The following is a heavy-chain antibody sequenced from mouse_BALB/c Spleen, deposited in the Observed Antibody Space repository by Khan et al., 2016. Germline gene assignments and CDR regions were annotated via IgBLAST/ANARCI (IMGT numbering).Heavy chain of an antibody. D-gene: IGHD2-1*01. CDR2: INTNTGEP. Sequence: QIQLVQSGPELKKPGETVKISCKASGYTFTNYGMTWVKQAPGKGLKWMGWINTNTGEPTYAEEFKGRFAFSLETSASTAYLQINNLKNEDTATXFCARYGTGTWFAYWSQGTLVTVSA. CDR3: ARYGTGTWFAY. J-gene: IGHJ3*01. V-gene: IGHV9-3*02. CDR1: GYTFTNYG.